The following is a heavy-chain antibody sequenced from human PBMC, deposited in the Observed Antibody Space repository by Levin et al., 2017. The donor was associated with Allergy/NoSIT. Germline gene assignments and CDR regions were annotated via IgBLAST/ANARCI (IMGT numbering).Heavy chain of an antibody. J-gene: IGHJ4*02. Sequence: GESLKISCKGSGYRFTSNWIAWVRQMPGKGLEWMGIIHPSDSETTYSPSFQGQVTISVDKSINTAYRQGASVKASDTAIYYCARQKISYFDAWGQGTLVTVSS. CDR1: GYRFTSNW. V-gene: IGHV5-51*01. CDR3: ARQKISYFDA. CDR2: IHPSDSET.